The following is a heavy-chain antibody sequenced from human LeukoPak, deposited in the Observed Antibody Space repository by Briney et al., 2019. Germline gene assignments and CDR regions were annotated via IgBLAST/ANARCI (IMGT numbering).Heavy chain of an antibody. Sequence: PGESLRLSCAASGFTFSSYGMNWVRQAPGKGLEWVSSISSSSSYIYYADSVKGRFTISRDNAKSSLYLQMNSLRAEDTAVYYCARALYSYGHYFDYWGQGTLVTVSS. CDR1: GFTFSSYG. D-gene: IGHD5-18*01. CDR2: ISSSSSYI. V-gene: IGHV3-21*01. J-gene: IGHJ4*02. CDR3: ARALYSYGHYFDY.